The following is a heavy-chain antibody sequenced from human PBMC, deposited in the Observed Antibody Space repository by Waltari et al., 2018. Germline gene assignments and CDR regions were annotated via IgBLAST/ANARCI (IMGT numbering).Heavy chain of an antibody. V-gene: IGHV1-18*01. J-gene: IGHJ4*02. D-gene: IGHD6-13*01. Sequence: QVQLVQSGGEVKKPGASVNVSCKVFGYVSTNYDISWVRQAPGQGLQWLGWIGASSANTQIAQVFQGRVTLSRDISTKTAYMEIRSLTSDDTAMYYCAFLGLAGRWGTFDYWGQGTLVTVSS. CDR1: GYVSTNYD. CDR3: AFLGLAGRWGTFDY. CDR2: IGASSANT.